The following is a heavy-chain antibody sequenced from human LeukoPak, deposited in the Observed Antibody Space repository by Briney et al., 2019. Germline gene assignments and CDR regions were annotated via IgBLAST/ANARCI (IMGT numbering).Heavy chain of an antibody. D-gene: IGHD2-15*01. Sequence: ASVKVSFKASVCTFSSYAISWVRQAPGQGLEWMGGIIPIFGTANYAQKFQGRVTITADESTSTAYMELSSLRSEDTAVYYCARTDISRYPPDYWGQGTLVTVSS. V-gene: IGHV1-69*13. J-gene: IGHJ4*02. CDR1: VCTFSSYA. CDR2: IIPIFGTA. CDR3: ARTDISRYPPDY.